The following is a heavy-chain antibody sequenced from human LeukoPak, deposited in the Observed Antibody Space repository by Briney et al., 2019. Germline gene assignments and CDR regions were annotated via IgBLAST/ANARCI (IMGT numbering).Heavy chain of an antibody. J-gene: IGHJ4*02. CDR2: ISYDGSNK. Sequence: GGSLRLSCAASGFTFSSYGMHWVRQAPGKGLEWVAVISYDGSNKYYADSVKGRFTISRDNSKNTLYLQMNSLRAEDTAVYYCARASYYYDSSGPGDYWGQGTLVTVSS. CDR1: GFTFSSYG. CDR3: ARASYYYDSSGPGDY. V-gene: IGHV3-30*03. D-gene: IGHD3-22*01.